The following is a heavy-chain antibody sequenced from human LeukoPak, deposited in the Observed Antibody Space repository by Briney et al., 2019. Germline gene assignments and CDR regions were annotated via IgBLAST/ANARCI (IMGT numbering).Heavy chain of an antibody. V-gene: IGHV4-59*01. Sequence: SETLSLTCTVSGGSISSYYWSWIRQPPGKGLEWIGYIYYSGSTNYNPSLKSRVTISVDTSKNQFSLKLSSVTAADTAVYYCARLDYYYYYYMDVWGKGTTVTISS. J-gene: IGHJ6*03. CDR3: ARLDYYYYYYMDV. CDR1: GGSISSYY. CDR2: IYYSGST.